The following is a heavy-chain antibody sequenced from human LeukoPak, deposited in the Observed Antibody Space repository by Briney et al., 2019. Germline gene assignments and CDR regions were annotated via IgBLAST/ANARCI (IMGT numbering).Heavy chain of an antibody. D-gene: IGHD2-15*01. CDR2: IYPADSDI. J-gene: IGHJ5*02. CDR1: GYSINNYW. V-gene: IGHV5-51*01. CDR3: ARQEYCSGGSCYTWFDP. Sequence: KNGGSLKISCKGSGYSINNYWIGWVRQMPGKGLEWRGIIYPADSDIRYSPSFQGQVTISAAKSISTAYLQWSSLKASDTAMYYCARQEYCSGGSCYTWFDPWGQGTLVTVSS.